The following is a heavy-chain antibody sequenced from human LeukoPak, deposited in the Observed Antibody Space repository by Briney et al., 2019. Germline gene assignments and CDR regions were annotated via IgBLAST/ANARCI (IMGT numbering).Heavy chain of an antibody. V-gene: IGHV4-34*01. CDR1: GGSFSGYY. J-gene: IGHJ5*02. CDR3: ARVDSYGRTTVTTLWFDP. CDR2: INHSGST. D-gene: IGHD4-17*01. Sequence: PSETLSLTCAVYGGSFSGYYWSWIRQPPGKGLEWIGEINHSGSTNYNPSLKSRVTISVDTSKNQFSLNLNSVTAADTAVYYCARVDSYGRTTVTTLWFDPWGQGTLVTVSS.